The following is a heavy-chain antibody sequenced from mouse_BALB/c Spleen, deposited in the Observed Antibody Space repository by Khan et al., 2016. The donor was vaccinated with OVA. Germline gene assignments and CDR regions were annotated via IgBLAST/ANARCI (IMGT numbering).Heavy chain of an antibody. CDR1: GYTFTNYG. J-gene: IGHJ1*01. Sequence: QIQLVQSGPELKKPGETVKISCKASGYTFTNYGMNWVKQAPGKGLKWMGWINTYTGEPTYADDFKGRFAFSLDTSASTAYLQINNLKNEDTATYFCARNGNNSYFDVWGAGTTFTVSS. CDR3: ARNGNNSYFDV. D-gene: IGHD2-1*01. CDR2: INTYTGEP. V-gene: IGHV9-3-1*01.